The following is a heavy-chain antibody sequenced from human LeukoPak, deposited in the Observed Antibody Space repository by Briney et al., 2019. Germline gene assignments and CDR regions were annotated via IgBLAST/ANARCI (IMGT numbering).Heavy chain of an antibody. V-gene: IGHV3-11*04. CDR3: AKEKVRRIQLWPRLYYFDY. CDR1: GFTFSDYY. D-gene: IGHD5-18*01. Sequence: GGSLRLSCAASGFTFSDYYMSWIRQAPGKGLEWVSYISSSGSTIYYADSVKGRFTISRDNSKNTLYLQMNSLRAEDTAVYYCAKEKVRRIQLWPRLYYFDYWGQGTLVTVSS. J-gene: IGHJ4*02. CDR2: ISSSGSTI.